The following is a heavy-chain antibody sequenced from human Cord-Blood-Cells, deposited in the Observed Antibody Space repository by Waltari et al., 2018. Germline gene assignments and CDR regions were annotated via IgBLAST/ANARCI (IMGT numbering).Heavy chain of an antibody. CDR1: GFTFSSYG. Sequence: QVQLVESGGGVVQPGRSLRLSCAASGFTFSSYGMHWVRQAPGKGLEWVAVISYDGSNKYYADSVKGRFTISRDNSKNTLYLQMNSLRAEDTAVYYCAKSFYKWGSSWFDYWGQGTLVTVSS. J-gene: IGHJ4*02. CDR2: ISYDGSNK. D-gene: IGHD6-13*01. CDR3: AKSFYKWGSSWFDY. V-gene: IGHV3-30*18.